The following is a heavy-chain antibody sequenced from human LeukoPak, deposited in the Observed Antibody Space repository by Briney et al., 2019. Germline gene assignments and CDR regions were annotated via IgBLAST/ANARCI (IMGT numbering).Heavy chain of an antibody. Sequence: GGSLRLSCAASGFTFSSYAMSWVRQAPGTGLEWVSAISGSGGSTYYADSVKGRFTISRDNSKNMLYLQMNSLRAEDTAVYYCAKHSEGAAGGWFDPWGQGTLVTVSS. CDR3: AKHSEGAAGGWFDP. CDR1: GFTFSSYA. V-gene: IGHV3-23*01. D-gene: IGHD6-13*01. CDR2: ISGSGGST. J-gene: IGHJ5*02.